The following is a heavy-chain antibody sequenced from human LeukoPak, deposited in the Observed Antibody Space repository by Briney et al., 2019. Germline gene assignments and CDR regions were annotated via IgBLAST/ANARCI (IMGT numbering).Heavy chain of an antibody. CDR1: GISISCYY. D-gene: IGHD3-9*01. Sequence: SETLSLTCTGSGISISCYYWSWIRQPPGKGVGWIGCIYYSGSTNYKPSLKSRVTISVDASKNQFSLKLSSVTAADTTVYYSARAGPPDILTGTDYGMDVWGKGTTVTVSS. J-gene: IGHJ6*04. CDR3: ARAGPPDILTGTDYGMDV. CDR2: IYYSGST. V-gene: IGHV4-59*01.